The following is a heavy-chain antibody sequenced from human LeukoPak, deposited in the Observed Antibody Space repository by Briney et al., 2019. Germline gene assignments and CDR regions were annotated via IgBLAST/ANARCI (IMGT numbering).Heavy chain of an antibody. Sequence: PGGSLRLSCTASGFTFSSYAMSWVRQAPGKGLEWVSAISGSGGTTYYADFVKGRFTISRDNSKNTLYLQMNSLRAEDTAVYYCASYDFWSGYYADAFDIWGQGTMVTVSS. CDR3: ASYDFWSGYYADAFDI. CDR1: GFTFSSYA. CDR2: ISGSGGTT. V-gene: IGHV3-23*01. D-gene: IGHD3-3*01. J-gene: IGHJ3*02.